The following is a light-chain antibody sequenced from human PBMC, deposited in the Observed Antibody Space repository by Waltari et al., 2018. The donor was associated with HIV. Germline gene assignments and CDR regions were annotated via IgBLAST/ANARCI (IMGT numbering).Light chain of an antibody. V-gene: IGLV3-1*01. CDR2: EDN. CDR3: QAWDSSTVV. J-gene: IGLJ2*01. CDR1: HLGDKY. Sequence: SYELTQPPSVSVSPGQTASITCSGDHLGDKYAYWYQQKPGQSPVLVLYEDNKRRSGIPERLSGSNSGNTATMTISGTQAMDEADYYCQAWDSSTVVFGGGTKLSVL.